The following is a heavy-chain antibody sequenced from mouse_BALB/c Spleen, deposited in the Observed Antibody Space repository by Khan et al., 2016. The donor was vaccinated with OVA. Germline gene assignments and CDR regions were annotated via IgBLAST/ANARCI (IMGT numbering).Heavy chain of an antibody. CDR3: TSDRIDY. J-gene: IGHJ2*01. CDR1: GYTFTTYW. CDR2: INPTSGYT. Sequence: VQLQESGAELAKPGASVKMSCKASGYTFTTYWMHWVKQRPGQGLEWIGYINPTSGYTDYTEKFKDRATLSADKSSRTAYMQLSSLTSEDSAVYYCTSDRIDYWGQGTTLTVSS. V-gene: IGHV1-7*01.